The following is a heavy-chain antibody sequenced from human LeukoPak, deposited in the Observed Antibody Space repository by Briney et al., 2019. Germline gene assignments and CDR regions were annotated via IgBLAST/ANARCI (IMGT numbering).Heavy chain of an antibody. V-gene: IGHV1-69*04. CDR1: GGTFSIYI. D-gene: IGHD6-6*01. J-gene: IGHJ4*02. CDR2: IIPILGIA. Sequence: ASGKVSCKASGGTFSIYIISWVRQAPGQGLEWMGRIIPILGIANYAQKFQGRVTITADKSTSTAYRGLSSLRSEDTAVYYCAREGDQLVGDYYFDYWGQGTLVTVSS. CDR3: AREGDQLVGDYYFDY.